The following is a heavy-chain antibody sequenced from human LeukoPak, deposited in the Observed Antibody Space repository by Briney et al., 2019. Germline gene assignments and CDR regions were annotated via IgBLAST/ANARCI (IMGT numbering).Heavy chain of an antibody. D-gene: IGHD5-12*01. Sequence: GASVKVSCKASGYTFTSYDINWVRQATGQGLEWMGWMNPNSGNTGYAQKFQGRVTITADESTSTAYMELSSLRSEDTAVYYCARDATGLRTGAFDIWGQGTMVTVSS. CDR1: GYTFTSYD. J-gene: IGHJ3*02. CDR3: ARDATGLRTGAFDI. V-gene: IGHV1-8*01. CDR2: MNPNSGNT.